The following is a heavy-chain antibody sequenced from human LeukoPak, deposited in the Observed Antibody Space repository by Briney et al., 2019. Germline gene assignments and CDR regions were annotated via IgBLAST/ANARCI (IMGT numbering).Heavy chain of an antibody. CDR1: GYSISSGYY. D-gene: IGHD3-10*01. J-gene: IGHJ5*02. CDR3: ARGNGGVYGSGRWFDP. V-gene: IGHV4-38-2*01. CDR2: IYHSGST. Sequence: SETLSLTCAVSGYSISSGYYWGWIRQPPGKGLEWIGSIYHSGSTYYNPSLKSRVTISLDTSKNQFSLKLSSVTAAHTAVYYCARGNGGVYGSGRWFDPWGQGTLVTVSS.